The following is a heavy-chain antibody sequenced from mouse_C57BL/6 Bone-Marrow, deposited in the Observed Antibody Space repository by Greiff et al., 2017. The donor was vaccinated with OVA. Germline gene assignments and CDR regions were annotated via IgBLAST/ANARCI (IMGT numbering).Heavy chain of an antibody. J-gene: IGHJ3*01. CDR3: ALVYYGSSYPVAY. CDR2: IYPGSGNT. V-gene: IGHV1-76*01. D-gene: IGHD1-1*01. Sequence: VQLQQSGAELVRPGASVKLSCKASGYTFTDYYINWVKQRPGQGLEWIARIYPGSGNTYYNEKFKGKATLTAEKSSSTAYMQLSSLTSEDSAVYFCALVYYGSSYPVAYWGQGTLVTVSA. CDR1: GYTFTDYY.